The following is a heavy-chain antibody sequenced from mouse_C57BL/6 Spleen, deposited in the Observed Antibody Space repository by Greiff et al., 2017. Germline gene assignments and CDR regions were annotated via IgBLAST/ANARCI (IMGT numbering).Heavy chain of an antibody. D-gene: IGHD2-4*01. J-gene: IGHJ3*01. CDR2: IDPETGGT. CDR1: GSTFTDYE. Sequence: QVQLQQSGAELVRPGASVTLSCKASGSTFTDYEMHWVKQTPVHGLEWIGAIDPETGGTAYNQKFKGKAILTADKSSSTAYMELRSLTSEDSAVYYCTRFYDYDAWFAYWGQGTLVTVSA. CDR3: TRFYDYDAWFAY. V-gene: IGHV1-15*01.